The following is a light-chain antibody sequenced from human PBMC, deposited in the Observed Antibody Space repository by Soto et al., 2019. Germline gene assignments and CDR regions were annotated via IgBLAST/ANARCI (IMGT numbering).Light chain of an antibody. CDR1: QAIRDD. J-gene: IGKJ1*01. CDR2: AAS. CDR3: LQDYNYPRT. V-gene: IGKV1-6*01. Sequence: IQMTQSPSSLSASVGDRVTITCRASQAIRDDLAWYQQKPGKAPNLLIYAASTLQSSVPSRFSASGSGTDFTLTISSLQPEYYATYYCLQDYNYPRTFGQGTKVEI.